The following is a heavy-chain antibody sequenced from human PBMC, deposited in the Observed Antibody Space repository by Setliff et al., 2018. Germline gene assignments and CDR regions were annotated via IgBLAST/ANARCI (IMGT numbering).Heavy chain of an antibody. CDR3: LGAGTCSY. V-gene: IGHV3-7*01. CDR1: GVSFRNCW. CDR2: INPDGSEK. J-gene: IGHJ4*02. D-gene: IGHD3-10*02. Sequence: PGGSLRLSCVATGVSFRNCWASWVRQAPGKGPEWVASINPDGSEKYYVDSVKGRFTIFRDNARNSLSLQMNSLRSDDTAVYYCLGAGTCSYWGQGTLVTVSS.